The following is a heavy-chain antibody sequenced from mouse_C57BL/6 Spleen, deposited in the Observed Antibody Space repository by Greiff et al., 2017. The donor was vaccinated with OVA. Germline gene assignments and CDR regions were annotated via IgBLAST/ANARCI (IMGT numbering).Heavy chain of an antibody. V-gene: IGHV1-69*01. J-gene: IGHJ2*01. Sequence: QVQLQQPGAELVMPGASVKLSCKASGYTFTSYWMHWVKQRPGQGLEWIGEIDPSDSYTNYNQKFKGKSTLTVDKSSSTAYMQLSSLTSEDSAVYYCARSDYYGSREGYFDYWGQGTTLTVSS. CDR1: GYTFTSYW. CDR3: ARSDYYGSREGYFDY. D-gene: IGHD1-1*01. CDR2: IDPSDSYT.